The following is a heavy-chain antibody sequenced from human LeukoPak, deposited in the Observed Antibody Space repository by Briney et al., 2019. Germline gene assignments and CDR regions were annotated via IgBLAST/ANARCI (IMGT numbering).Heavy chain of an antibody. Sequence: GASVKVSCKASGYTFTSYGISWVRQAPGQGLEWMGWISAYNGNTNYAQKLQGRVTMTTDTSTSTAYMELRSLRSDDTAVYYCAREVIAARRYYYYYMDVWGRGTTVTVSS. J-gene: IGHJ6*03. CDR1: GYTFTSYG. CDR3: AREVIAARRYYYYYMDV. D-gene: IGHD6-6*01. V-gene: IGHV1-18*01. CDR2: ISAYNGNT.